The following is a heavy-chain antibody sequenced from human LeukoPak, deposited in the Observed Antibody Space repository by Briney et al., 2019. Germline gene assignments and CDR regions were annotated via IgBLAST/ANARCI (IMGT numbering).Heavy chain of an antibody. Sequence: ASVKVSCKASGYTFTSYGISWVRQDPGQGLEWIGRISAYNGNTNYAQKLQGRVTKTTDKPTSRDYMELRSLRSDDTDVYYCASQTRNYGDYLIDYWSQGTLVTVSS. J-gene: IGHJ4*02. V-gene: IGHV1-18*01. CDR3: ASQTRNYGDYLIDY. CDR1: GYTFTSYG. D-gene: IGHD4-17*01. CDR2: ISAYNGNT.